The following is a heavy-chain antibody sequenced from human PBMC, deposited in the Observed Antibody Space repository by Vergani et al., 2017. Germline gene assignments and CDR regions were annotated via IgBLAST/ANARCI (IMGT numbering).Heavy chain of an antibody. CDR2: LRGRGGST. V-gene: IGHV3-23*01. CDR1: GFTFSSYA. Sequence: EVQLLESGGGLVQPGGSLRLSCAASGFTFSSYAMSWVRQAPGKGLEWVSALRGRGGSTYYADSVKGRFTIPRDNSNNTLYLQMNSLRAEDTAVYYCAKGPLPGGGQWLPPTVNWFDPWGQGTLVTVSS. CDR3: AKGPLPGGGQWLPPTVNWFDP. D-gene: IGHD6-19*01. J-gene: IGHJ5*02.